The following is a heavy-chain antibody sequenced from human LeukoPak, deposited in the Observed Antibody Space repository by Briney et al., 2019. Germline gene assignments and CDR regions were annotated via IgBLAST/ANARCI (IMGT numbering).Heavy chain of an antibody. V-gene: IGHV3-48*04. D-gene: IGHD3-22*01. CDR1: GFTFSTYS. J-gene: IGHJ4*02. CDR3: AREVYDSSGTGLDY. CDR2: FSGSSSTI. Sequence: GGSLRLSCAASGFTFSTYSMNWVRQAPGKGLEWVSYFSGSSSTIYYADSVKGRSTISRDNAKNSLYLQMNSLRAEDTAVYYCAREVYDSSGTGLDYWGQGTLVTVSS.